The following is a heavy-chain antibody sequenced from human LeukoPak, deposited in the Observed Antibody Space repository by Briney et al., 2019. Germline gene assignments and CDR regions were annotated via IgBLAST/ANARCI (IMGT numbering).Heavy chain of an antibody. J-gene: IGHJ4*02. Sequence: GGSLRLSCAASGFTFSSYGMHWVRQAPGKGLEWVAVISYDGSNKYYADSVKGRFTISRDNSKNTLYLQMNSLRAEDTAVYYCARASYGDYVGPFDYWGQGTLVTVSS. CDR3: ARASYGDYVGPFDY. CDR1: GFTFSSYG. D-gene: IGHD4-17*01. V-gene: IGHV3-30*03. CDR2: ISYDGSNK.